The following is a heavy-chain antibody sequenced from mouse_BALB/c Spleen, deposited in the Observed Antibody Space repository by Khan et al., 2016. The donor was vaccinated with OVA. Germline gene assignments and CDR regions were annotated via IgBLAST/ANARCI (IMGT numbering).Heavy chain of an antibody. Sequence: QVQLKQSGPGLVAPSQSLSITCTVSGFSLTSYGVHWVRQPPGKGLEWLGVIWAGGSTNYNSALMSRLSISRDKSRSQVFLKMNSLQTGDQATYYCARGDGYYEDAMDYWGQGTSVTVSS. CDR1: GFSLTSYG. J-gene: IGHJ4*01. CDR2: IWAGGST. D-gene: IGHD2-3*01. V-gene: IGHV2-9*02. CDR3: ARGDGYYEDAMDY.